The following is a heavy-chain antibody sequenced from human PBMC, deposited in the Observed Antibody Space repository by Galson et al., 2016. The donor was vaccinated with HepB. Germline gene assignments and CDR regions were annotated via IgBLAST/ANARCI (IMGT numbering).Heavy chain of an antibody. Sequence: ETLSLTCAVSGGSFSSTNWWTWGRQAPGKGLVWVSRMNRDGTTSNYADSVRGRFTISRDNAKNTLYLQMDSLRADDTAVYYCAIAAGAYCRSTNCPGSWGQGTLVTVSS. CDR1: GGSFSSTNW. V-gene: IGHV3-74*01. CDR2: MNRDGTTS. J-gene: IGHJ5*02. CDR3: AIAAGAYCRSTNCPGS. D-gene: IGHD2-2*01.